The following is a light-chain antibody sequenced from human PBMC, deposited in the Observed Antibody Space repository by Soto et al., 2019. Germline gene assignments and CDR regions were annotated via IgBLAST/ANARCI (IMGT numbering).Light chain of an antibody. CDR1: QSVSSSF. CDR2: GAS. Sequence: EIVLTQSPGTLSLSPGERATLSCRASQSVSSSFLAWYQQKPGQAPRLLIFGASNRATGIPDRFSGSGSGTDFTLTISRLEPEDFPVYYCQQYDSSPLTFGGGTKVEIK. V-gene: IGKV3-20*01. J-gene: IGKJ4*01. CDR3: QQYDSSPLT.